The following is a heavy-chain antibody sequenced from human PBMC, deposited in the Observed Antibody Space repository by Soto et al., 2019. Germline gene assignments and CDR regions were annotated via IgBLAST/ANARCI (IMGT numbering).Heavy chain of an antibody. CDR1: GYTFTSYA. Sequence: QVQLVQSGAEVKKPGASVKVSCKASGYTFTSYAMHWVRQAPGQRLEWMGWINAGNGNTKYSQKFQGRVTITRDTSASTAYMELSSLRSEDTAVYYCAREGRFGELYYYYGMDVWGQGTTVTVSS. J-gene: IGHJ6*02. CDR3: AREGRFGELYYYYGMDV. V-gene: IGHV1-3*01. D-gene: IGHD3-10*01. CDR2: INAGNGNT.